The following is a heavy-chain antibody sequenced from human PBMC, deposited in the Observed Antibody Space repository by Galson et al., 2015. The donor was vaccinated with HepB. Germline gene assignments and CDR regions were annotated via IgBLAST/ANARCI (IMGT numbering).Heavy chain of an antibody. J-gene: IGHJ3*02. CDR3: AKELTGGSSWFAGDDALDI. D-gene: IGHD6-13*01. Sequence: SLRLSCAASGFTFNIYAMTWVRQAPGKGLEWVSGISDNGGNTYYADSVKGRFTISRDNSKNTLYLQMISLRADDTAVYSCAKELTGGSSWFAGDDALDIWGQGTMVTVSS. V-gene: IGHV3-23*01. CDR2: ISDNGGNT. CDR1: GFTFNIYA.